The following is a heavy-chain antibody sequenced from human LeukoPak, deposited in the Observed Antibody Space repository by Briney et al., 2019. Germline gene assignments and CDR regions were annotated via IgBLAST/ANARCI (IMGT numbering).Heavy chain of an antibody. J-gene: IGHJ4*02. CDR1: GGSISSYY. D-gene: IGHD5-18*01. V-gene: IGHV4-59*01. Sequence: SETLSLTCTVSGGSISSYYWSWIRQPPGKVLEWIGYIYSGSTDYNPSLKSRVTISVDTSKNHFSLQLNSVTAADTAVYYCARGFEYNYRYTFGYWGQGTLVTVSS. CDR2: IYSGST. CDR3: ARGFEYNYRYTFGY.